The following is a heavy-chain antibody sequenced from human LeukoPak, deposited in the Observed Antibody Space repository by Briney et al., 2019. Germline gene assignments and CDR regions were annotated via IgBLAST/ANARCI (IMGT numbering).Heavy chain of an antibody. CDR1: GFXFSSYS. V-gene: IGHV3-21*01. CDR3: ALTSDYYYYGMDV. CDR2: ISSSSSYI. Sequence: GGSLRLSCGASGFXFSSYSMNWVRQAPGKGLEWISSISSSSSYIYYADSVKGRFTISRDNAKNSLYLQMNSLRAEDTAVYYCALTSDYYYYGMDVWGQGTTVTVSS. D-gene: IGHD1/OR15-1a*01. J-gene: IGHJ6*02.